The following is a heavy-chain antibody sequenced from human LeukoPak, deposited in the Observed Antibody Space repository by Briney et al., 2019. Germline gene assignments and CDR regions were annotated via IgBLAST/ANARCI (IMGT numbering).Heavy chain of an antibody. CDR2: ISGSGGST. CDR3: AKALAVAGPGP. CDR1: GFTFSSYY. Sequence: GGSLRLSCAASGFTFSSYYMNWVRQAPGKGLERVSAISGSGGSTYYADSVKGRFTISRDNSKNTLYLQMNSLRAEDTAVYYCAKALAVAGPGPWGQGTLVTVSS. D-gene: IGHD6-19*01. J-gene: IGHJ5*02. V-gene: IGHV3-23*01.